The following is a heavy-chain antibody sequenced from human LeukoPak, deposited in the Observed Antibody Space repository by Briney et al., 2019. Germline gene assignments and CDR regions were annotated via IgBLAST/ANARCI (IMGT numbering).Heavy chain of an antibody. CDR1: GFSFKDYY. D-gene: IGHD3-3*01. J-gene: IGHJ4*02. CDR3: AKDFCSDISCSSRGIDY. CDR2: KD. V-gene: IGHV3-30*18. Sequence: GGSLRLSCTASGFSFKDYYMNWVRQAPGKGLEWVAVKDHCADSVKGRFTASKDNSKSTLYLQMNSLRAEDTAIDYCAKDFCSDISCSSRGIDYWGQGTLVTVSS.